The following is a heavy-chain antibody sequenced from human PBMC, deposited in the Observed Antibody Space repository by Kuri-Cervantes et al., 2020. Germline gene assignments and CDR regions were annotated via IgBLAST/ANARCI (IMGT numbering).Heavy chain of an antibody. CDR2: INPNSGGT. CDR3: ARDRNHLTKTGTTIHDY. J-gene: IGHJ4*02. CDR1: EYTFTGYY. V-gene: IGHV1-2*02. D-gene: IGHD1-7*01. Sequence: ASVKVSCKASEYTFTGYYMHWVRQAPGQGLEWMEWINPNSGGTNYAQKLQGRVTMTTDTSASTAYMELRSLRSDDTAVYYCARDRNHLTKTGTTIHDYWGQGTLVTVSS.